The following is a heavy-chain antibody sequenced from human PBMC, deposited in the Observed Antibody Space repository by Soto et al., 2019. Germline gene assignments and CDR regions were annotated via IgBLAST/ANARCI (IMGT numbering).Heavy chain of an antibody. V-gene: IGHV3-48*03. CDR3: ARDVDYCGSGDYADY. CDR2: ISSSGSTI. Sequence: GGSLRLSCAASGFTFSSYEMNWVRQAPGKGLEWVSYISSSGSTIYYADSMKGRFTISRDNAKNSLYLQMNSLRAEDTAVYYCARDVDYCGSGDYADYWGQGTLVTVSS. J-gene: IGHJ4*02. CDR1: GFTFSSYE. D-gene: IGHD3-10*01.